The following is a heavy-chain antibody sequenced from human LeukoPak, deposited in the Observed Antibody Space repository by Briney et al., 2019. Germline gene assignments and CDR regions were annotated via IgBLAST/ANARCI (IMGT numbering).Heavy chain of an antibody. D-gene: IGHD6-19*01. V-gene: IGHV4-39*01. CDR1: GGSISSSNYY. Sequence: SETLSLTCIVSGGSISSSNYYWGWIRQPPGKGLEWIGTIYYSGSTYYNASLKSRVTISVDTSKNQFSLKLSSVTAADTALYYCASSGWYLLPGVYWGQGTLVTVSS. J-gene: IGHJ4*02. CDR2: IYYSGST. CDR3: ASSGWYLLPGVY.